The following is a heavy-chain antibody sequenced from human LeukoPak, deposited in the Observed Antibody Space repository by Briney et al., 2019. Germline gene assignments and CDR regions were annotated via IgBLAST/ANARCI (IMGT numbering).Heavy chain of an antibody. D-gene: IGHD3-16*01. Sequence: ASVNVSCKTSGYTFSTYVIHWVRQAPGQRLEWMGWINEGSGNTKYSQKFQGRLTTSRDTSASTAYMELSSLRSEDTAIYYCARDPTMINYFDYWGQGTLVTVSS. CDR1: GYTFSTYV. V-gene: IGHV1-3*01. CDR3: ARDPTMINYFDY. J-gene: IGHJ4*02. CDR2: INEGSGNT.